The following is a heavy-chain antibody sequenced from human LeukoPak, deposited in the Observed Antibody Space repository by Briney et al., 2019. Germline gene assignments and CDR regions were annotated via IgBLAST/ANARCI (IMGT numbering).Heavy chain of an antibody. CDR1: GFTFSSYG. D-gene: IGHD2-2*01. Sequence: PGGSLRLSCAASGFTFSSYGMPWVRQAPGKGLEWVAVIWYDGSNKYYADSVKGRFTISRDNSKNTLYLQMNSLRAEDTAVYYCARHHRRGIVVVPAAIHLYYFDYWGQGTLVTVSS. J-gene: IGHJ4*02. CDR2: IWYDGSNK. CDR3: ARHHRRGIVVVPAAIHLYYFDY. V-gene: IGHV3-33*01.